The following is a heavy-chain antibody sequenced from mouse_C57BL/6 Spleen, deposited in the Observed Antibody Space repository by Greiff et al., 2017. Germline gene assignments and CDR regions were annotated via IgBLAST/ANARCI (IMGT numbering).Heavy chain of an antibody. Sequence: EVKLVESGPGLVKPSQSLSLTCTVTGYSITSDYAWNWIRQFPGNQLEWMGYISYSGSTSYNPSLKSRISITRDTSKNQFFLQLNSVTTEDTATYYCARPPGSSYGYFDVWGAGTTVTVSS. CDR2: ISYSGST. J-gene: IGHJ1*01. CDR3: ARPPGSSYGYFDV. D-gene: IGHD1-1*01. V-gene: IGHV3-2*02. CDR1: GYSITSDYA.